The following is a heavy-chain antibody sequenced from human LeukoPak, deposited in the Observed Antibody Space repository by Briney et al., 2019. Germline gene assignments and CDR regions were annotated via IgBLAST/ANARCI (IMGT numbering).Heavy chain of an antibody. CDR3: ASGYDSSGYSDY. Sequence: PGGSLRLSCAASGFTFSTYEMNWVRQAPGKGLEWVSYISSSGSTIYYADSVKGRFTISRDNAKNSLYLQMNSLRAEDTAVYYCASGYDSSGYSDYWGQGTLVTVSS. CDR2: ISSSGSTI. V-gene: IGHV3-48*03. CDR1: GFTFSTYE. J-gene: IGHJ4*02. D-gene: IGHD3-22*01.